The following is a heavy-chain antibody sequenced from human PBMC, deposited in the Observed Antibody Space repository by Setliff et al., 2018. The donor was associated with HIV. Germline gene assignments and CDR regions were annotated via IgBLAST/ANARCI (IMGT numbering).Heavy chain of an antibody. V-gene: IGHV4-59*11. J-gene: IGHJ4*02. CDR2: THYSGSS. CDR3: ARVTSSPGYFLDY. CDR1: GGFISNHY. Sequence: SETLSLTCTISGGFISNHYWNWIRQPPGKGLEWIGSTHYSGSSYYSPSLKSRVTISLDTSKNQFSLKLSSMTAADTAVYYCARVTSSPGYFLDYWGQGTLVTVS. D-gene: IGHD1-1*01.